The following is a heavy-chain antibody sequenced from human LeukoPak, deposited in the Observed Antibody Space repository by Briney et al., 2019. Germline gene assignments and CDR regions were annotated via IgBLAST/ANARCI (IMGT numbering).Heavy chain of an antibody. D-gene: IGHD6-13*01. CDR1: GGSISSYY. Sequence: SETLSLTCTVSGGSISSYYWSWIRQPPGKGLEWIGYIYYSGSTNYNPSLKSRATISVDTSKNQFSLKLSSVTAADTAVYYCARVIAAAGTEWFDPWGQGTLVTVSS. V-gene: IGHV4-59*01. CDR3: ARVIAAAGTEWFDP. CDR2: IYYSGST. J-gene: IGHJ5*02.